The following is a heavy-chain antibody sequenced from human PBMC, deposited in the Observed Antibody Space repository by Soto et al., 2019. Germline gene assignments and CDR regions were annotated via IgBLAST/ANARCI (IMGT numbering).Heavy chain of an antibody. D-gene: IGHD4-17*01. J-gene: IGHJ6*02. CDR3: ARDLPIGDYSYYYYYGMDV. CDR1: GYTFTSYG. Sequence: ASVKVSCKASGYTFTSYGISWVRQAPGQGLEWMGWISAYNGNTNYAQKLQGRVTMTTDTSTSTAYMELRSLRSDDTAVYYCARDLPIGDYSYYYYYGMDVWGQGTTVTVSS. CDR2: ISAYNGNT. V-gene: IGHV1-18*04.